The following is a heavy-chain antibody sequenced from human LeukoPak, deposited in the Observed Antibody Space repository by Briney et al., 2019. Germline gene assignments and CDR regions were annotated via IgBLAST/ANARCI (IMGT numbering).Heavy chain of an antibody. CDR2: IKQDGSEK. D-gene: IGHD4-17*01. CDR3: ASNDYVDYFDY. V-gene: IGHV3-7*01. Sequence: GGSLRLSCAASGFTFSSYWMSWVRQAPGKGLEWVANIKQDGSEKYYVDSVMGRFTISRDNAKNSLYLQMNSLRAEDTAVYYCASNDYVDYFDYWGQGTLVTVSS. CDR1: GFTFSSYW. J-gene: IGHJ4*02.